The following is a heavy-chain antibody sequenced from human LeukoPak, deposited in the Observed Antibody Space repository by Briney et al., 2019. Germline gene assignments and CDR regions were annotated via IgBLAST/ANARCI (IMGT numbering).Heavy chain of an antibody. CDR2: ISSSSSYI. J-gene: IGHJ4*02. D-gene: IGHD3-3*01. CDR3: ARDREPHDFWSGYHDY. CDR1: EFTFSSYS. Sequence: GGSLRLSCAASEFTFSSYSMNWVRQAPGKGLEWVSSISSSSSYIYYADSVKGRFTISRDNAKNSLYLQMNSLRAEDTAVYYCARDREPHDFWSGYHDYWGQGTLVTVSS. V-gene: IGHV3-21*01.